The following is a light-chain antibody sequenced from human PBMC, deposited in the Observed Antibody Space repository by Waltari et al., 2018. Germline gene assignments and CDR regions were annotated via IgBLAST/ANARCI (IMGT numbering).Light chain of an antibody. J-gene: IGKJ4*01. Sequence: DIQMTQSPSSLSASVGDRVTITCRASQSITTFLNWYQQKPGKAPKLLIYAATPLQSGVPSRFSGSGSGTDFTLTISSLQPEDFATYYCHQSSTTSEITFGGGSRVEIK. CDR2: AAT. V-gene: IGKV1-39*01. CDR1: QSITTF. CDR3: HQSSTTSEIT.